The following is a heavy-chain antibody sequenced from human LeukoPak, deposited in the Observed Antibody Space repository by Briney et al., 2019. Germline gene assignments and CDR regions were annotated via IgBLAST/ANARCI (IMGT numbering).Heavy chain of an antibody. CDR3: AREGDGLLSKDFDY. CDR1: GYTFSCYY. V-gene: IGHV1-2*02. J-gene: IGHJ4*02. D-gene: IGHD2-15*01. CDR2: SSPNSGGA. Sequence: ASVKVSCKASGYTFSCYYIHWVRQAPGQGLEWMGYSSPNSGGANSAQKFRGRVTMTRDTSISTAYMELTRLGSDDTAVYYCAREGDGLLSKDFDYWGQGTLVTVSS.